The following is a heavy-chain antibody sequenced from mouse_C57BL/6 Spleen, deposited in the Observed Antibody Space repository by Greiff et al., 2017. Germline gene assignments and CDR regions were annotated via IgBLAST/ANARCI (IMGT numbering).Heavy chain of an antibody. D-gene: IGHD1-1*01. CDR2: ISGGGGNT. CDR3: ARAGNYYGSIPFDY. V-gene: IGHV5-9*01. Sequence: EVQLVESGGGLVKPGGSLTLSCAASGFTFSSYNMSWVRKTPEKRLEWVATISGGGGNTYYPDSVKGRFTISRDNAKNTLYLQMSILSSDHTALYYCARAGNYYGSIPFDYWGQGTTLTVSS. CDR1: GFTFSSYN. J-gene: IGHJ2*01.